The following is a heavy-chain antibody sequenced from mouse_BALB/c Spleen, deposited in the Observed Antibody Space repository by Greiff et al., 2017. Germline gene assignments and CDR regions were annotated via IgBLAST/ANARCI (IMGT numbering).Heavy chain of an antibody. CDR2: IWSGGST. D-gene: IGHD2-14*01. J-gene: IGHJ2*01. CDR1: GFSLTDYG. CDR3: ARNAYYRYDAYFDY. V-gene: IGHV2-2*02. Sequence: QVQLKESGPGLVAPSQSLSITCTVSGFSLTDYGVSWIRQPPGKGLEWLGVIWSGGSTDYNAAFISRLSISKDNSKSQVFFKMNSLQANDTAIYYCARNAYYRYDAYFDYWGQGTTLTVSS.